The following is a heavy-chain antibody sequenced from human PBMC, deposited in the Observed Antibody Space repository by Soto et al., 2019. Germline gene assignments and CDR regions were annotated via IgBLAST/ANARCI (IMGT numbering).Heavy chain of an antibody. D-gene: IGHD6-13*01. CDR2: IYYSGCT. CDR3: ARGGIAAAAPPDY. J-gene: IGHJ4*02. Sequence: QVQLQESGPGLVKPSQTLSLTCTVSGGSISSGGYYWSWIRQHPGKGLEWIGYIYYSGCTYYNPSLQSRVTIAVDTSKNQFSLKLSSVTAADTAVYYCARGGIAAAAPPDYWGQGTLVNVSS. CDR1: GGSISSGGYY. V-gene: IGHV4-31*03.